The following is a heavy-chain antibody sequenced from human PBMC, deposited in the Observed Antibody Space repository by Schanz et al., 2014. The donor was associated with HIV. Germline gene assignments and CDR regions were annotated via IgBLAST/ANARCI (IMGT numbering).Heavy chain of an antibody. J-gene: IGHJ5*02. CDR2: MNPNSGNT. CDR3: AREKTTLNWFDP. Sequence: QVQLVQSGAEVKKPGASVKVSCKASGYTFTDYDISWVRQATGQGPEWMGWMNPNSGNTGYAQKFQGRLTMTTDTSTSTAYMELRSLRSDDTAVYYCAREKTTLNWFDPWGQGTLVTVSS. CDR1: GYTFTDYD. V-gene: IGHV1-8*01.